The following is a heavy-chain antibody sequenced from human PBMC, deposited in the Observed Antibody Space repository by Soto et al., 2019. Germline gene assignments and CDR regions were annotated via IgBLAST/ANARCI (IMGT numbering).Heavy chain of an antibody. Sequence: ASVKVSWKASCNTFTHSGIRWVRQAPGQGLEWMGGIIPILDTSTYAQRLQGGDTMTADESTSTAYMELSSLRSEDTAVYYCARHDCISSSCYYYDCDSIYFWGQGTTVTVSS. D-gene: IGHD2-2*01. CDR3: ARHDCISSSCYYYDCDSIYF. CDR2: IIPILDTS. V-gene: IGHV1-69*13. CDR1: CNTFTHSG. J-gene: IGHJ6*02.